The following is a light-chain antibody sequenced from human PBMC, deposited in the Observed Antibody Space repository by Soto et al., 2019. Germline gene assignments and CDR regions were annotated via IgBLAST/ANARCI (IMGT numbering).Light chain of an antibody. J-gene: IGKJ3*01. Sequence: EVVMTQSPLSLPVTLGQPASISCRSSQSLVYSNGNTYLSWYHQRPGRCPSRLINKVSDRDSGVPDRFSGSGSVTDFTLKISRVEADYGGVYYCMQGTHWPHVTFGPGTKVDIK. V-gene: IGKV2-30*01. CDR2: KVS. CDR1: QSLVYSNGNTY. CDR3: MQGTHWPHVT.